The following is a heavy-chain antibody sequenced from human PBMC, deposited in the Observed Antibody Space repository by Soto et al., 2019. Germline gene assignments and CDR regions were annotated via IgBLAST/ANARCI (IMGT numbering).Heavy chain of an antibody. V-gene: IGHV4-34*01. J-gene: IGHJ3*02. CDR1: GGSFSGYY. Sequence: SETLSLTCAVYGGSFSGYYWSWIHQPPGKGLEWIGEINHSGSTNYNPSLKSRVTISVDTSKNQFSLKLSSVTAADTAVYYCARFRRGYCSGGSCYSDAFDIWGQGTMVTV. CDR2: INHSGST. D-gene: IGHD2-15*01. CDR3: ARFRRGYCSGGSCYSDAFDI.